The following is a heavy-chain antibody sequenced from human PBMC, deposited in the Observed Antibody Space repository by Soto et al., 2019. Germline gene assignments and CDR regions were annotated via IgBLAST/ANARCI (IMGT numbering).Heavy chain of an antibody. Sequence: ASVKVSCKASGYTFTSYDINWVRQATGQGLEWMGWMNPNSGNTGYAQRFQGRVTMTRNTSISTAYMELSSLRSEDTAVYYCARGINYYDSGDDAFDIWGQGTMVTVPS. CDR2: MNPNSGNT. V-gene: IGHV1-8*01. CDR1: GYTFTSYD. D-gene: IGHD3-10*01. CDR3: ARGINYYDSGDDAFDI. J-gene: IGHJ3*02.